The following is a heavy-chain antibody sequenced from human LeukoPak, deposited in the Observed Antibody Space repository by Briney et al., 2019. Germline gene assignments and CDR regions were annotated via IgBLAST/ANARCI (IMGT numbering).Heavy chain of an antibody. Sequence: GASVKVSCKASGYTFTGYYMHWGRQAPGQGLEWRGWINPNSGGTDYAQKFQGRVTMTRDTSISTAYMQPSRLRSDDTAVYYCARDRGIDYYGSGSYYRHYYYYMDVWGKGTTVTVSS. CDR1: GYTFTGYY. V-gene: IGHV1-2*02. D-gene: IGHD3-10*01. CDR3: ARDRGIDYYGSGSYYRHYYYYMDV. J-gene: IGHJ6*03. CDR2: INPNSGGT.